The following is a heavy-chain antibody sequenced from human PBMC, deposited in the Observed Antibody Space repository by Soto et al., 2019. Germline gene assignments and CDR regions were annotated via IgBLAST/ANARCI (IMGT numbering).Heavy chain of an antibody. Sequence: KPSETLSLTCTVSGGSISSYYWSWIRQPPGKXLEWIGYIYYSGSTNYNPSLKSRVTISVDTSKNQFSLKLSSVTAADTAVYYCARVRDVDTAMVTWYYFDYWGQGTLVTVSS. J-gene: IGHJ4*02. CDR3: ARVRDVDTAMVTWYYFDY. V-gene: IGHV4-59*01. CDR1: GGSISSYY. D-gene: IGHD5-18*01. CDR2: IYYSGST.